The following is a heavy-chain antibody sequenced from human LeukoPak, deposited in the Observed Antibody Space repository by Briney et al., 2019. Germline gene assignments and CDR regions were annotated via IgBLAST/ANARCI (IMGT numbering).Heavy chain of an antibody. V-gene: IGHV3-48*01. CDR2: ISSSSNSM. CDR3: ARGSCRSTSCAFDY. D-gene: IGHD2-2*01. CDR1: GFTFSGYS. Sequence: GGSLRLSCAASGFTFSGYSMNWVRQAPGKGLEWVSYISSSSNSMYYADSVKGRFTISRDNSKNSLSLQMNSLRAEDTAVYYCARGSCRSTSCAFDYWGQGTLVTVSS. J-gene: IGHJ4*02.